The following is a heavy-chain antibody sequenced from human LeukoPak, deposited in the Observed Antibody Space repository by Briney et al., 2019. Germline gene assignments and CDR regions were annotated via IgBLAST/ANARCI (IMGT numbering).Heavy chain of an antibody. J-gene: IGHJ4*02. Sequence: GGALRLSCAASGFTFNAYAIHWVRQAPWKGLEWVSLVEGDGVSTDYANSVKGRFTVSRDNSKNSLYLQMSNLRTEDTALYYCVRDTGSGWDFDYWGQGTLVTVSS. CDR2: VEGDGVST. CDR1: GFTFNAYA. CDR3: VRDTGSGWDFDY. V-gene: IGHV3-43*02. D-gene: IGHD6-19*01.